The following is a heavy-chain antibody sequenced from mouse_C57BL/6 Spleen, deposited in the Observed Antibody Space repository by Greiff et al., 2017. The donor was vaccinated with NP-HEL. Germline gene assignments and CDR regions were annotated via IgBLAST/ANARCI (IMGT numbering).Heavy chain of an antibody. CDR3: ARNSGYYGNYGYYAMDY. J-gene: IGHJ4*01. V-gene: IGHV2-2*01. CDR2: IWSGGST. D-gene: IGHD2-1*01. CDR1: GFSLTSYG. Sequence: QVQLKESGPGLVQPSQSLSITCTVSGFSLTSYGVHWVRQSPGKGLEWLGVIWSGGSTDYNAAFISRLSISKDNSKSQVFFKMNSLQADDTAIYYCARNSGYYGNYGYYAMDYWGQGTSVTVSS.